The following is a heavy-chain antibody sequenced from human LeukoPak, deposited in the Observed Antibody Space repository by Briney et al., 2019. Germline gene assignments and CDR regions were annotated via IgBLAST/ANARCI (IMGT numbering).Heavy chain of an antibody. CDR3: ARDLKAYYYDSSGPRGY. J-gene: IGHJ4*02. CDR1: GYTFTSYG. V-gene: IGHV1-18*01. Sequence: ASVKVSCKASGYTFTSYGISWVRQAPGQGPEWMGWISAYNGNTNYAQKLQGRVTMTTDTSTSTAYMELRSLRSDDTAVYYCARDLKAYYYDSSGPRGYWGQGTLVTVSS. D-gene: IGHD3-22*01. CDR2: ISAYNGNT.